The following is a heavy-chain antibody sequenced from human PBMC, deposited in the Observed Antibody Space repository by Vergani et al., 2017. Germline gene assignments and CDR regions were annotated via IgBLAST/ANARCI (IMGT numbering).Heavy chain of an antibody. CDR1: GGSISSDGYY. CDR3: ARDIGSSFDY. CDR2: IYYSGST. V-gene: IGHV4-31*03. D-gene: IGHD2-15*01. J-gene: IGHJ3*01. Sequence: QVQLQESGPGLVKPSQTLSLTCTVSGGSISSDGYYWSWIRQHPGRGLEWIGYIYYSGSTYYNPSLKSRVTISVDTSKNQFSLKLSSVTAADTAVDYCARDIGSSFDYWGQGTMVTVSS.